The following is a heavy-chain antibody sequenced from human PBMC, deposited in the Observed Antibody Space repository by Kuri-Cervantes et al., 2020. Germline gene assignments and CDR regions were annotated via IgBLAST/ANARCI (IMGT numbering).Heavy chain of an antibody. CDR3: ARDQVLNPGLRSDYYYGMNV. CDR1: GFTFSSYA. Sequence: GESLKISCAASGFTFSSYAMSWVRQAPGKGLEWVAVISYDGSNKYYADSVKGRFTISRDNSKNTLYLQMNSLRAEDTAVYYCARDQVLNPGLRSDYYYGMNVWGQGTTVTVSS. D-gene: IGHD4-17*01. V-gene: IGHV3-30-3*01. J-gene: IGHJ6*02. CDR2: ISYDGSNK.